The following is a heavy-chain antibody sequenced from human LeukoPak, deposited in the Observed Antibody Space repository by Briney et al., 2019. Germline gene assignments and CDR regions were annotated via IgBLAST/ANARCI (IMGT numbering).Heavy chain of an antibody. D-gene: IGHD5-12*01. V-gene: IGHV4-59*08. CDR1: GGSISGYY. CDR2: VYYSGIT. Sequence: SETLSLTCTVSGGSISGYYWIWIRQPPGKGLEWIGYVYYSGITNYNPSLKSRVTISVDTSKSQFSLKLSSVTAADTAVYFCARHLYSGYDRVFDYWCQGSLVTVSS. CDR3: ARHLYSGYDRVFDY. J-gene: IGHJ4*02.